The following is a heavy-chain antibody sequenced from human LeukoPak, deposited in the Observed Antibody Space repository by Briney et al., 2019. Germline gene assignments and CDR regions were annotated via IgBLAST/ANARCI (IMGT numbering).Heavy chain of an antibody. CDR2: IYYSGST. CDR3: ARGGLCSSTSCYVFDWFDP. Sequence: SETLSLTCTVSGGSISSSSYYWGWIRQPPGKGLEWIGSIYYSGSTYYNPSLESRVTISVDTSKNQFSLKLSSVTAADTAVYYCARGGLCSSTSCYVFDWFDPWGQGTLVTVSS. J-gene: IGHJ5*02. D-gene: IGHD2-2*01. CDR1: GGSISSSSYY. V-gene: IGHV4-39*07.